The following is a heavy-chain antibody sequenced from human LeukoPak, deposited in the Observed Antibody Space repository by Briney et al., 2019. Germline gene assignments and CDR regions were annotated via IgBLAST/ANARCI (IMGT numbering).Heavy chain of an antibody. CDR3: AKQLGYCSDGSCYFPY. CDR2: ISNNGGYT. CDR1: AFIFSGHW. V-gene: IGHV3-23*01. J-gene: IGHJ4*02. Sequence: GGSLRLSCEGSAFIFSGHWMNWVRQAPGKGLEWVSAISNNGGYTYYADSVQGRFTISRDNSKSTLCLQMNSLRAEDTAVYYCAKQLGYCSDGSCYFPYWGQGTLVTVSS. D-gene: IGHD2-15*01.